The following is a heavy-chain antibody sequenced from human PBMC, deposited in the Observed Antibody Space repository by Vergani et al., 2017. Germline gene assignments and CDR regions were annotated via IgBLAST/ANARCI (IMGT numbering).Heavy chain of an antibody. D-gene: IGHD6-19*01. CDR1: GYTFTGYY. V-gene: IGHV1-2*02. Sequence: QVQLVQSGAEVKKPGASVKVSCKASGYTFTGYYMHWVRQAPGQGLEWMGWINPNSGGTNYAQKFQGRVTMTRDTSISTAYMELSRLRSDDTAVYYCASDWAVAGIGDGNWFDPWGQGTLVTVSA. CDR2: INPNSGGT. J-gene: IGHJ5*02. CDR3: ASDWAVAGIGDGNWFDP.